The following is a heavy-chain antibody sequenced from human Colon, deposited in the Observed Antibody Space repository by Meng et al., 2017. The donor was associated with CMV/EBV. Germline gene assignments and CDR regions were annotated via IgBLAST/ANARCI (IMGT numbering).Heavy chain of an antibody. J-gene: IGHJ6*02. D-gene: IGHD3-9*01. CDR1: GYTFTSYY. CDR3: ARDKSGGNFDWFSFPRGGGYGMDV. V-gene: IGHV1-46*01. Sequence: ASVKVSCKASGYTFTSYYMHWVRQAPGQGLEWMGIINPSGGSTSYAQKFQGRVTMTRDTSTSTVYMELSSLRSEDTVVYYCARDKSGGNFDWFSFPRGGGYGMDVWGQGTTVTVSS. CDR2: INPSGGST.